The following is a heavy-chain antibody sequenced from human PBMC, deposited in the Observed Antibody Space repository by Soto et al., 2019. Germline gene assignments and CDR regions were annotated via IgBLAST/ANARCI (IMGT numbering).Heavy chain of an antibody. CDR3: ARGGDYGDYELDY. V-gene: IGHV3-53*01. CDR1: GFTVSSNY. J-gene: IGHJ4*02. Sequence: EVQLVESGGGLIQPGGSLRLSCAASGFTVSSNYMSWVRQAPGKGLWWVSVIYSGGSTYYADSVKGRFTISTDNFKNTLYRQMNTLRDKGTAVYYCARGGDYGDYELDYWGQGTLVTVSS. CDR2: IYSGGST. D-gene: IGHD4-17*01.